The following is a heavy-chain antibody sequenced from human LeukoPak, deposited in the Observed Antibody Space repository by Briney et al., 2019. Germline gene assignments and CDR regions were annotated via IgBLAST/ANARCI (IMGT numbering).Heavy chain of an antibody. CDR3: VKESYSRYFDY. V-gene: IGHV4-59*11. Sequence: SETLSPTCTVSGGSISSHYCSWIRQPAGKGLEWIGYICYSGTTNYNPSLKSRVTISVDTSKNQFSLKLSSVTAADTAVYYCVKESYSRYFDYWGQGTLVTVSS. CDR1: GGSISSHY. D-gene: IGHD4-11*01. J-gene: IGHJ4*02. CDR2: ICYSGTT.